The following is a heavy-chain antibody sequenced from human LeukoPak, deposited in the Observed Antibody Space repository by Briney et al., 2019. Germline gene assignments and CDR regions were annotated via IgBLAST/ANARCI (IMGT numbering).Heavy chain of an antibody. Sequence: PSQTLSLTCAVSGGSISSGGYSWSWIRQPPGTGLEWIGYIYHSGSTYYNPSLKSRVTISVDRSKNQFSLKLSSVTAADTAVYYCARRRVAAAGGFDYWGQGTLVTVSS. CDR2: IYHSGST. D-gene: IGHD6-13*01. CDR3: ARRRVAAAGGFDY. J-gene: IGHJ4*02. V-gene: IGHV4-30-2*01. CDR1: GGSISSGGYS.